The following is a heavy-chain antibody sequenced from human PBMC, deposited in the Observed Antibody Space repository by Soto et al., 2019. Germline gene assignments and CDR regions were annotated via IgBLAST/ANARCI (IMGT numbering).Heavy chain of an antibody. CDR2: INHSGST. D-gene: IGHD3-10*01. CDR3: ARTRFGGMDV. Sequence: SETLSLTCAVYGGSFSGYYWSWIRQPPGKGLEWIGEINHSGSTNYNPSLKSRDTISVDTSKNKFSLKLSSVTAADTAVYYCARTRFGGMDVWGQGNTVTVSS. V-gene: IGHV4-34*01. J-gene: IGHJ6*02. CDR1: GGSFSGYY.